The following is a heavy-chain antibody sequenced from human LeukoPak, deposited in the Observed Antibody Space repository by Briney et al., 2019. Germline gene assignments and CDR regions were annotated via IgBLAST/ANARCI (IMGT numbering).Heavy chain of an antibody. Sequence: SETLSLTCAVSGGSISSYYWSWIRQPPGKGLEWIGFFSYIGSTNYNPSLQSRVTISVDRSKNQFSLKLTPVTAADTAVYYCARHGAADGSSYYFGMDVWGQGTTVTVSS. D-gene: IGHD2/OR15-2a*01. CDR1: GGSISSYY. V-gene: IGHV4-59*08. CDR2: FSYIGST. J-gene: IGHJ6*02. CDR3: ARHGAADGSSYYFGMDV.